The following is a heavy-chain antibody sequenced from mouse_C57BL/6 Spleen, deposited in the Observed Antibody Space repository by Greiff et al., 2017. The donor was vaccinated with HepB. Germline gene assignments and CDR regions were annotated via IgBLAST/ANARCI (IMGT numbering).Heavy chain of an antibody. CDR3: ARNGDYGSNNFDY. Sequence: EVQLQESGPELVKPGASVKISCKASGYSFTGYYMNWVKQSPEKSLEWIGEINPSTGGTTYNQKFKAKATLTVDKSSSTAYMQLKSLTSEDSAVYYCARNGDYGSNNFDYWGQGTTLTVSS. CDR2: INPSTGGT. CDR1: GYSFTGYY. D-gene: IGHD1-1*01. V-gene: IGHV1-42*01. J-gene: IGHJ2*01.